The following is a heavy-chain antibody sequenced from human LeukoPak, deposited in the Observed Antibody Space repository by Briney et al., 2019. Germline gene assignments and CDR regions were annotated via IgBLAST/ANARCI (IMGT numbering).Heavy chain of an antibody. V-gene: IGHV1-24*01. D-gene: IGHD3-22*01. CDR2: FDPEDGET. J-gene: IGHJ5*02. Sequence: ASVKVSCKVSGYTLTELSMHWVRQAPGKGLEWMGGFDPEDGETIYAQKFQGRVTMTEDTSTDTAYMELSSLRSEDTAEYYCATGRYYYDSSGYSWYNWFDPWGQGTLVTVSS. CDR3: ATGRYYYDSSGYSWYNWFDP. CDR1: GYTLTELS.